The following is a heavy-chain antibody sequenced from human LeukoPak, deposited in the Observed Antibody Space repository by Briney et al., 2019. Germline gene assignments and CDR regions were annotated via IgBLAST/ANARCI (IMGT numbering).Heavy chain of an antibody. V-gene: IGHV3-73*01. D-gene: IGHD3-16*02. CDR2: TRNKAHNYAT. CDR3: TTLNYVWGTYPPDY. CDR1: GFYFSGSA. Sequence: GGSLRLSCAASGFYFSGSAIHWVRQASGKGLEWVGRTRNKAHNYATAYAESVQGRFSISRDESKTTAYLQMNSLKTEDTAVYYCTTLNYVWGTYPPDYWGQGTLVTVSS. J-gene: IGHJ4*02.